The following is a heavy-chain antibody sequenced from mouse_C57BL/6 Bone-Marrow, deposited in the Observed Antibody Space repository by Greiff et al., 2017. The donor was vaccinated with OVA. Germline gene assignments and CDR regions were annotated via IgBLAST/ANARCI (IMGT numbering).Heavy chain of an antibody. Sequence: QVQLQQSGAELVKPGASVKLSCKASGYTFTEYTIHWVKQRSGQGLEWIGWFYPGSGSIKYNEKFKDKATLTADKSSSTVYMELSRLTSEDSAVYFCARHGDYGSSYVDWYFDVWGTGTTVTVSS. CDR3: ARHGDYGSSYVDWYFDV. J-gene: IGHJ1*03. CDR1: GYTFTEYT. V-gene: IGHV1-62-2*01. D-gene: IGHD1-1*01. CDR2: FYPGSGSI.